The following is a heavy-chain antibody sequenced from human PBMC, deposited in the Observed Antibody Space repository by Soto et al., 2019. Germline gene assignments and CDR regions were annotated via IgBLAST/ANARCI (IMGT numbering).Heavy chain of an antibody. CDR1: GGSISSYY. V-gene: IGHV4-59*01. Sequence: QVQLQESGPGLVKPSETLSLTCTVSGGSISSYYWSWIRQPPGKGLEWMGYIYYSGSTNYNPSLKSRGTISVDTSKNQFSLKLSSVPAADAAVYYCARRYGASFDYWGQGTLVTVSS. D-gene: IGHD4-17*01. CDR3: ARRYGASFDY. J-gene: IGHJ4*02. CDR2: IYYSGST.